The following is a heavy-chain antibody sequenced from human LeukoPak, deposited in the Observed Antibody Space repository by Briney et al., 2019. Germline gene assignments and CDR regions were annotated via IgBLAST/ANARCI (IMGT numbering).Heavy chain of an antibody. CDR3: ATPNGYCSSINCPLHF. D-gene: IGHD2-2*01. V-gene: IGHV3-30-3*01. Sequence: GGSLRLSCAASGFTFSTYAMHWVRQAPGKGLEWVAVIAYDGNNKYYADSVKGRFTISRDNSKNTLYLQMNSLRAEDTAVYYCATPNGYCSSINCPLHFXGQGTLVTVSS. CDR2: IAYDGNNK. CDR1: GFTFSTYA. J-gene: IGHJ4*02.